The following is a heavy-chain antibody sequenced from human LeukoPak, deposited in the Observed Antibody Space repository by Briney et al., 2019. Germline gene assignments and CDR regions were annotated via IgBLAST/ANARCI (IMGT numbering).Heavy chain of an antibody. CDR2: VDPNSGGT. CDR3: ARDAPTSPYYDSSGPIDY. J-gene: IGHJ4*02. D-gene: IGHD3-22*01. Sequence: GASVKVSCKASGYTFTGYYMHWVRQAPGQGLEWMGWVDPNSGGTNYAQKFQGRVTMTRDTSISTAYMELSRLRSDDTAVYYCARDAPTSPYYDSSGPIDYWGQGTLVTVSS. CDR1: GYTFTGYY. V-gene: IGHV1-2*02.